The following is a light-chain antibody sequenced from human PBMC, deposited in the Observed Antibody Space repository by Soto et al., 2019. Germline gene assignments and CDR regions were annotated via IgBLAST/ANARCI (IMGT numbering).Light chain of an antibody. Sequence: QSVLTQPPSVSGAPGQRVTISCTGSSSNIGAGYDVHWYHHLPGTAPKFLIYGNTNRPSGISDRFSASKSGSSASLAITGLQAEDEADYYCQSYDSSLRAWVFGGGTKLTVL. V-gene: IGLV1-40*01. CDR2: GNT. J-gene: IGLJ3*02. CDR3: QSYDSSLRAWV. CDR1: SSNIGAGYD.